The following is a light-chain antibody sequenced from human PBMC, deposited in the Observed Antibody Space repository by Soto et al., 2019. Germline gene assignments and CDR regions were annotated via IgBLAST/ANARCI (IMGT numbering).Light chain of an antibody. Sequence: EIVLTQSPGTLSLSPGEGATLSCRASQSLSSSYLAWYQQKPGQAPRLLIYGASGRATGIPDRFSGSGSGTDXXXTXXRXEPEDFAVYYXXXYGSSPLFTFGPGTKVDIK. V-gene: IGKV3-20*01. CDR2: GAS. J-gene: IGKJ3*01. CDR3: XXYGSSPLFT. CDR1: QSLSSSY.